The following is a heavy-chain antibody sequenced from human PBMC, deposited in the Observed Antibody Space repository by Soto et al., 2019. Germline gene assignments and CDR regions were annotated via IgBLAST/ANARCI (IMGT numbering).Heavy chain of an antibody. Sequence: QVQLVQSGAEVKKPGSSVKVSCKASGGTFSSYTISWVRQAPGQGLEWMGRIIPILGIANYAQKFQGRVTITADKSTSTAYMELSSLRSEDTAGYYCARARDGYIRPFWYFDLWGRGTLVTVSS. CDR2: IIPILGIA. D-gene: IGHD5-12*01. CDR3: ARARDGYIRPFWYFDL. V-gene: IGHV1-69*02. CDR1: GGTFSSYT. J-gene: IGHJ2*01.